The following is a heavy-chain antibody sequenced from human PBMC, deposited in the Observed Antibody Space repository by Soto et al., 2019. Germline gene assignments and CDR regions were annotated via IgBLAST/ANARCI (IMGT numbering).Heavy chain of an antibody. CDR2: IGTAGDT. Sequence: GGSLILSWAASGFTFSSGDMHWVRQATGKGLEWVSAIGTAGDTYYPGSVKGRFTISRENAKNSLYLQMNSLRAGDTAVYYCARGGSGYSYGFEDAFDIWGQGTMVTVSS. CDR1: GFTFSSGD. D-gene: IGHD5-18*01. J-gene: IGHJ3*02. CDR3: ARGGSGYSYGFEDAFDI. V-gene: IGHV3-13*04.